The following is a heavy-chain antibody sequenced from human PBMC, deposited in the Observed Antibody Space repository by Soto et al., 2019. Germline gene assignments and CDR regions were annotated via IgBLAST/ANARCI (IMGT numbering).Heavy chain of an antibody. V-gene: IGHV3-30*18. CDR2: ISYDGSNK. J-gene: IGHJ4*02. CDR3: AKDGPVVPAAMSVGESIDY. Sequence: QVQLVESGGGVVQPGMSLRLSCAASGFTFSSYGMHWVRQAPGKGLEWVAVISYDGSNKYYADSVKGRFTISRDNSKNTLYLQMNSLRAEDTAVYYCAKDGPVVPAAMSVGESIDYWGQGTLVTVSS. D-gene: IGHD2-2*01. CDR1: GFTFSSYG.